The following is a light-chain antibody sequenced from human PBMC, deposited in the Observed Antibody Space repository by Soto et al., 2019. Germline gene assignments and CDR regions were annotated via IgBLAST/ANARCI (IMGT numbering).Light chain of an antibody. Sequence: QSALTQPRSVSGSPGQSVTISCTGTSSDVGGYNYVSWYQPHPGKAPKLMIYDVSKRPSGVPDRFSGSKSGNTASLTISGLQAEDEADYYCCSYAGSYSLYVFGTGTKVTVL. V-gene: IGLV2-11*01. CDR1: SSDVGGYNY. CDR2: DVS. CDR3: CSYAGSYSLYV. J-gene: IGLJ1*01.